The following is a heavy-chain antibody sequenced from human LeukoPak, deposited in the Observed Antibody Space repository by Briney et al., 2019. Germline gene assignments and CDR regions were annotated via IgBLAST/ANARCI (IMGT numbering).Heavy chain of an antibody. V-gene: IGHV4-38-2*01. J-gene: IGHJ4*02. CDR3: ARGDLYNYGKPFGS. CDR2: IDQRGST. Sequence: SETLSLTCAVSGYSISSGYYWGWIRQPPGKGLEWIASIDQRGSTYYNPSLKSRVTISVDTSKNQFSLKLTSVTAADTAVYYCARGDLYNYGKPFGSWGQGTLVTVSS. CDR1: GYSISSGYY. D-gene: IGHD5-18*01.